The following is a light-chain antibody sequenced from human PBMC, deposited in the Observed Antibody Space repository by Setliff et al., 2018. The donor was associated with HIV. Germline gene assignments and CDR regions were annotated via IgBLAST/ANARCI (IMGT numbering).Light chain of an antibody. J-gene: IGLJ1*01. Sequence: QSALTQPASVSGSPGQSITISCTGTSSDVGAYNYVSWYQQHPGRAPKLLIYDATHRPSGVSSRFSASKSGNTASLTISGLQAEDEAGYYCSSYTNSRTLVFGTGTKGTVL. CDR3: SSYTNSRTLV. V-gene: IGLV2-14*01. CDR1: SSDVGAYNY. CDR2: DAT.